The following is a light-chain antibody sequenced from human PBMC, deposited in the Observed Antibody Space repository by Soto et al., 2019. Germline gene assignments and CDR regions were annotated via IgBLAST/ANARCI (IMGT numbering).Light chain of an antibody. Sequence: EIGLTQSPGTLSLSPGEGATVSCRVSQSINSKSLVWYQRKFGLAHRLHIYNTSSRATCIPDRFSGSGSGTDFTLSISRLEHEDFAVYYCQHYGGSFIFGPGTKLDFK. V-gene: IGKV3-20*01. CDR3: QHYGGSFI. CDR2: NTS. J-gene: IGKJ3*01. CDR1: QSINSKS.